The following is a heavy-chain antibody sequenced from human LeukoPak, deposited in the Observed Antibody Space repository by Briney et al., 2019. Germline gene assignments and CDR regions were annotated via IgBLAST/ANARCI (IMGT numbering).Heavy chain of an antibody. CDR3: ARVLRGKNGVVAAYRRSAFDI. Sequence: PSETLSLTCTVSGYSISSGYYWGWIRQPPGKGLEWIGSIYHSGSTYYNPSLKSRVTISVDTSKNQFCLKLSSVTAADTAVYYCARVLRGKNGVVAAYRRSAFDIWGQGTMVTVSS. J-gene: IGHJ3*02. CDR2: IYHSGST. CDR1: GYSISSGYY. D-gene: IGHD2-15*01. V-gene: IGHV4-38-2*02.